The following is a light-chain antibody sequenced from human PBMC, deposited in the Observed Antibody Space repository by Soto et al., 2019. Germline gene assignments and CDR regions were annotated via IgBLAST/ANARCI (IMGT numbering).Light chain of an antibody. J-gene: IGLJ1*01. V-gene: IGLV2-14*01. CDR2: DVS. CDR1: SSDVGGYNY. Sequence: QSALTQPSSVSGSPGQSITISCTGTSSDVGGYNYVSWYQQHPGKAPKLMIYDVSNRPSGVSNRFSGSKSGNTASLTISGLPAEDEADYDCSSYTSSSTPLYVFGTGTKVTVL. CDR3: SSYTSSSTPLYV.